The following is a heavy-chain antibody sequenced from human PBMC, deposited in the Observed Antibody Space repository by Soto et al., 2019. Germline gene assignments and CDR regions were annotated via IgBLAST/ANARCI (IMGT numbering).Heavy chain of an antibody. V-gene: IGHV4-30-4*01. D-gene: IGHD1-7*01. CDR1: SGSIGSGDYY. CDR2: IYYSGST. Sequence: QVQLQESGPGLVKPSQTLSLTCTVSSGSIGSGDYYWSWIRQPPGKGVEWIGYIYYSGSTYYNPSLKSRVTMSVDTSKNLFSLKLSSVTAADTAVYYCARTGVTGTTDWFDPWGQGTLVTVSS. J-gene: IGHJ5*02. CDR3: ARTGVTGTTDWFDP.